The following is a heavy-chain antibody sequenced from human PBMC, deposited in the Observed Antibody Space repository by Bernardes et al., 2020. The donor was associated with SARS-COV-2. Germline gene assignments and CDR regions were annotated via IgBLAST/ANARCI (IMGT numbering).Heavy chain of an antibody. CDR2: INPDGSNT. J-gene: IGHJ4*02. Sequence: GGSLRLSCTVPGFTLGVHHMHWGRQFPGKALECVSAINPDGSNTYYANSVRGRFTFSRDNSRNTLYLQMGSLRDEDAAVYFCAREFVAGTLDDWGQGTLVTVSS. V-gene: IGHV3-64*01. D-gene: IGHD3-3*01. CDR1: GFTLGVHH. CDR3: AREFVAGTLDD.